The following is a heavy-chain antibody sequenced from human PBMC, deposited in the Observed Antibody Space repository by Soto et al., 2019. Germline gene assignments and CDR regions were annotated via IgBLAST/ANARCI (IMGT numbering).Heavy chain of an antibody. Sequence: QVQLVQSGAEVKKPGSSVKVFCKASGGTFSSYAVSWVRQAPGQGLEWMGGIIPVFGTPNYAQKFQGRVTVTASESTTTAYMELSSLRAEDTAVYYCAREGRTYYFDYWGQGTLVTVSS. CDR3: AREGRTYYFDY. V-gene: IGHV1-69*12. CDR1: GGTFSSYA. D-gene: IGHD1-1*01. J-gene: IGHJ4*02. CDR2: IIPVFGTP.